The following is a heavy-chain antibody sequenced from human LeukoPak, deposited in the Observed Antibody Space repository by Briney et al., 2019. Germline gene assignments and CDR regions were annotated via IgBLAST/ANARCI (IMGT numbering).Heavy chain of an antibody. CDR3: ARDTYYYGSGSED. V-gene: IGHV3-66*01. Sequence: GGSLRLSCAASGFTVSSNYMSWVRQAPGKGLEWVSVIYSGGSTYYADSVKGRFTTSRDNSKNTLYLQMNSLRAEDTAVYYCARDTYYYGSGSEDWGQGTLVTVSS. D-gene: IGHD3-10*01. CDR1: GFTVSSNY. J-gene: IGHJ4*02. CDR2: IYSGGST.